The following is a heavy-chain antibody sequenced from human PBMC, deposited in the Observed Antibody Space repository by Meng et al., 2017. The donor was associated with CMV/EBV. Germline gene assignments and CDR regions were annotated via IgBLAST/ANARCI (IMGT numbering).Heavy chain of an antibody. J-gene: IGHJ4*02. V-gene: IGHV3-7*01. CDR2: IKQDGSEK. CDR1: GFTFSSYA. CDR3: ARDTYCTNGVCYVEGFDY. D-gene: IGHD2-8*01. Sequence: GESLKISCAASGFTFSSYAMHWVRQAPGKGLEWVANIKQDGSEKYYVDSVKGRFTISRDNAKNSLYLQMNSLRAEDTAVYYCARDTYCTNGVCYVEGFDYWGQGTLVTVSS.